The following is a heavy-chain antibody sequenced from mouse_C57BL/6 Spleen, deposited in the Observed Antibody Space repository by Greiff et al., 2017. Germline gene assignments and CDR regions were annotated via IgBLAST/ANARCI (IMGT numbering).Heavy chain of an antibody. D-gene: IGHD2-4*01. CDR3: ARDEIYYDYDGSYAMDY. Sequence: QVHVKQPGAELVKPGASVKLSCKASGYTFTSYWMHWVKQRPGRGLEWIGRIDPNSGGTKYNEKFKSKATLTVDKPSSTAYMQLSSLTSEDSAVYYCARDEIYYDYDGSYAMDYWGQGTSVTVSS. J-gene: IGHJ4*01. CDR1: GYTFTSYW. CDR2: IDPNSGGT. V-gene: IGHV1-72*01.